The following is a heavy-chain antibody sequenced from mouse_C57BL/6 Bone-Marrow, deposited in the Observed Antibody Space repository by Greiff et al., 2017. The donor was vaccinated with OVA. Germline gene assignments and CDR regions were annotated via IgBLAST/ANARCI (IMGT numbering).Heavy chain of an antibody. D-gene: IGHD2-1*01. Sequence: EVQGVESGGGLVKPGGSLKLSCAASGFTFSSYAMSWVRQTPEKRLEWVATISDGGSYTYYPDNVKGRFTISRDNDKNNLYLQISHLKSEDTAMYYCARASTSFYAMDYWGQGTSVTVSS. V-gene: IGHV5-4*01. CDR1: GFTFSSYA. CDR3: ARASTSFYAMDY. J-gene: IGHJ4*01. CDR2: ISDGGSYT.